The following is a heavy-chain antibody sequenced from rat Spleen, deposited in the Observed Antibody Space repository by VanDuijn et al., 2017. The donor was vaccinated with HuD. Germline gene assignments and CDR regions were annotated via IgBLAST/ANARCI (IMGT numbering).Heavy chain of an antibody. CDR2: INTGGDNT. CDR1: GFIFSNYD. V-gene: IGHV5S23*01. D-gene: IGHD4-3*01. J-gene: IGHJ3*01. CDR3: TRLGGLMSWFAY. Sequence: EVQLVESGGGLVQPGRSLKLSCAASGFIFSNYDMAWVRQAPTKGLEWVASINTGGDNTYYRDSVKGRFTISRDDKKNTLYLQMDSLRSEDTATYYCTRLGGLMSWFAYWGQGALVTVSS.